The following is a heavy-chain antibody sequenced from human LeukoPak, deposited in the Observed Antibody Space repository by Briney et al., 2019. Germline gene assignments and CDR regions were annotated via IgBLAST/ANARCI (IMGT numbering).Heavy chain of an antibody. CDR1: GYTFTSYD. J-gene: IGHJ4*02. CDR3: ARGVSGDGQPTDY. V-gene: IGHV1-8*01. Sequence: ASVKVSCKASGYTFTSYDINWVRQATGQGLGWMGWMNPNSGNTGYAQKFRGRVTMTRNTSISTAYMELSSLRSEDTAVYYCARGVSGDGQPTDYWGQGTLVTVSS. CDR2: MNPNSGNT. D-gene: IGHD3-16*02.